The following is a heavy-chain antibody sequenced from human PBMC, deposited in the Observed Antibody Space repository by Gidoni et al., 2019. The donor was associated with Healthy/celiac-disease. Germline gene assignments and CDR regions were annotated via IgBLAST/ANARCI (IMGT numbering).Heavy chain of an antibody. CDR1: GGPISSSSYY. J-gene: IGHJ2*01. CDR2: IYYSGST. CDR3: ARPGATIRLWYFDL. Sequence: QLQLQESGPGLVKLSETLSLTCTVSGGPISSSSYYWGWIRQPPGKGLEWIGSIYYSGSTYYNPSLKSRVTISVDTSKNQFSLKLSSVTAADTAVYYCARPGATIRLWYFDLWGRGTLVTVSS. V-gene: IGHV4-39*01. D-gene: IGHD1-26*01.